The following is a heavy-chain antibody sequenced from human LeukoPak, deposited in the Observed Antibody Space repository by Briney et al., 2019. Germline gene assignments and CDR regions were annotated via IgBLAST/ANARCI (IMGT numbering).Heavy chain of an antibody. CDR2: INHSGST. CDR3: ARDLTTRIAAAGAQFDP. V-gene: IGHV4-34*01. D-gene: IGHD6-13*01. Sequence: SETLSLTCAVCGGSFSGYYWSWIRQPPGKGLEWIGEINHSGSTNYNPSLKSRVTISVDTSKNQFSLKLSSVTAADTAVYYCARDLTTRIAAAGAQFDPWGQGTLVTVSS. CDR1: GGSFSGYY. J-gene: IGHJ5*02.